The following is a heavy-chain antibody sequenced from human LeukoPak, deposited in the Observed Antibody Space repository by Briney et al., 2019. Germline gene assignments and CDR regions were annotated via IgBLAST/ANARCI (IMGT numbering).Heavy chain of an antibody. Sequence: GGSLSLSCDASGCTLSSYAMSWVRPAPGKGGGGVSAISGSGGSTYYAHSVKGRFTISRDNSKNTLYLQMNSLRAEDTAVYYCASPGYSYGTFDYWGQGTLVTVSS. J-gene: IGHJ4*02. CDR1: GCTLSSYA. CDR2: ISGSGGST. D-gene: IGHD5-18*01. CDR3: ASPGYSYGTFDY. V-gene: IGHV3-23*01.